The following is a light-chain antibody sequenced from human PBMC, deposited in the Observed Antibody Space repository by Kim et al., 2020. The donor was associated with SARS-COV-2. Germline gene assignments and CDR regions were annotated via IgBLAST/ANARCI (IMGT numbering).Light chain of an antibody. CDR3: ATWDDSLSGFV. Sequence: GQRVTISCSGTASNIGIMPVNCDQLVTETARKYVIYGNYERPSGDPDRFAGAKAGTSAALAISGLQSEDEADYYCATWDDSLSGFVFGTGTKVTVL. CDR1: ASNIGIMP. V-gene: IGLV1-44*01. J-gene: IGLJ1*01. CDR2: GNY.